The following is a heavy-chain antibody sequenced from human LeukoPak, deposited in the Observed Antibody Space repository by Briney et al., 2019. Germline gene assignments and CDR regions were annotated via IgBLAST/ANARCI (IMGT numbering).Heavy chain of an antibody. J-gene: IGHJ4*02. Sequence: GGSLRLSCAASGFTFSSYAMHWVRQAPGKGLDWVAAITYNGDSTYYADSVKGRFTVSRDISNRTLFLQMSSLRAEDTAVYFCAKETRVAPRHIDFWGQGTLVTVSS. V-gene: IGHV3-23*01. CDR3: AKETRVAPRHIDF. D-gene: IGHD2-15*01. CDR1: GFTFSSYA. CDR2: ITYNGDST.